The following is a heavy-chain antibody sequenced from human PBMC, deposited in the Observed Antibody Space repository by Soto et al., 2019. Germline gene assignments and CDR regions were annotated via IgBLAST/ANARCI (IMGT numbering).Heavy chain of an antibody. Sequence: GGSLRLSCTASGFTFGDYAMSWFRQAPGKGLEWVGFIRSKAYGGTTEYAASVKGRFTISRDDSKSIAYLQMNSLKTEDTAVYYCTRAQNYYDSSGYYYSSAFDIWGRGTMVTVS. J-gene: IGHJ3*02. D-gene: IGHD3-22*01. CDR3: TRAQNYYDSSGYYYSSAFDI. CDR1: GFTFGDYA. CDR2: IRSKAYGGTT. V-gene: IGHV3-49*03.